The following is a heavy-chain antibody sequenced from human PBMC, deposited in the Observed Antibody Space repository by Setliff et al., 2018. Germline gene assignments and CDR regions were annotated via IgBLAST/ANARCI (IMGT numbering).Heavy chain of an antibody. D-gene: IGHD3-3*01. V-gene: IGHV4-61*09. CDR3: AKVGIFGGGYFDF. CDR2: NYTSWST. J-gene: IGHJ4*02. Sequence: PSETLSLTCTVSGGSVGSDFSYWTWIRQPAGKGLEWIGQNYTSWSTKYNPSLKSRVTISLDASKNQFSLRLTSVTAADTAVYYCAKVGIFGGGYFDFWGQGTLVTVSS. CDR1: GGSVGSDFSY.